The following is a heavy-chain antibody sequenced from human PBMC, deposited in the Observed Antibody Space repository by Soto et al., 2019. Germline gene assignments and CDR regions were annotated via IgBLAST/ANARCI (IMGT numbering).Heavy chain of an antibody. CDR1: GFTFSNYA. J-gene: IGHJ4*02. CDR2: ISGSGDST. V-gene: IGHV3-23*01. CDR3: AKRTRGWYFDY. D-gene: IGHD6-19*01. Sequence: EVQLLESGGTLVQPGGSLRLSCAASGFTFSNYAMSWVRHAPGKGLEWVSVISGSGDSTYYADSVKGRFTISRDNSKNTLYLQMNSLRAEDTAVYYCAKRTRGWYFDYWGQGTLVTVSS.